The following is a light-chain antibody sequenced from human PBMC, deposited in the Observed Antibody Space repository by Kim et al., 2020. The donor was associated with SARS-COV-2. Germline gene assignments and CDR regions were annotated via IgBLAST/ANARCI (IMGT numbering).Light chain of an antibody. Sequence: LTVPCTGSSSNIGAGYDVHWYQQLPGTAPKLLIYGNSNRPSGVPDRFSGSKSGTSASLAITGLQAEDEADYYCQSFDSSLSGYVFGTGTKVTVL. CDR3: QSFDSSLSGYV. CDR2: GNS. CDR1: SSNIGAGYD. J-gene: IGLJ1*01. V-gene: IGLV1-40*01.